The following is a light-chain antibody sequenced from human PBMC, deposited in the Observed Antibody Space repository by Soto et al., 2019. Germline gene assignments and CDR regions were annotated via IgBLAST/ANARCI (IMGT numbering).Light chain of an antibody. CDR3: NSYTSSTADV. Sequence: QSVLTQPASVSRSPGQSITISCTGTSSDVGGYNYVSWYQLHPGKAPKLIIYEVSNRPSGVSNRFSGSKSGNTASLTISGLQAEDEADYYCNSYTSSTADVFGTGTKATVL. V-gene: IGLV2-14*01. J-gene: IGLJ1*01. CDR1: SSDVGGYNY. CDR2: EVS.